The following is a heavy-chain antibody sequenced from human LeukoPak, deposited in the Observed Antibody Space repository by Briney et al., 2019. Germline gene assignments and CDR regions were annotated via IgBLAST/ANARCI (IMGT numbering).Heavy chain of an antibody. Sequence: SETLSLTCTVSGGSLSSTYYWSWIRQPPGKGLEWIGYIYYTGSTNYNPSLKSRLTISVDRSKNQFSLKLTSVTAADAAVYYCARHRGYYDSSGYSPMPYFDYWGQGTLVTVSS. V-gene: IGHV4-59*08. CDR3: ARHRGYYDSSGYSPMPYFDY. J-gene: IGHJ4*02. D-gene: IGHD3-22*01. CDR2: IYYTGST. CDR1: GGSLSSTYY.